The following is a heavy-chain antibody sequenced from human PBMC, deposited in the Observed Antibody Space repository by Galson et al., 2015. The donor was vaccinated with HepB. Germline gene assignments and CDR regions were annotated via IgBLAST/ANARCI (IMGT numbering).Heavy chain of an antibody. J-gene: IGHJ5*02. Sequence: SLRLSCAASGFTFSSYWMHWVRQAPGKGLVWVSRINSDGSSTSYADSVKGRFTISRDNAKNTLYLQMNSLRAEDTAVYYCARERRQWLRNWFDPWGQGTLVTVSS. CDR3: ARERRQWLRNWFDP. CDR2: INSDGSST. V-gene: IGHV3-74*01. D-gene: IGHD5-12*01. CDR1: GFTFSSYW.